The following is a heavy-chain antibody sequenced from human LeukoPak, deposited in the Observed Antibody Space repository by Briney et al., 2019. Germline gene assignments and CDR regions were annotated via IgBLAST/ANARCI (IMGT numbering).Heavy chain of an antibody. CDR2: IYYSGNI. Sequence: SETLSLTCTVSGGSVSSSIYYWSWIRQPPGKGLEWIGYIYYSGNINYNPSLTSRVTISLDTSKSQFSLKLSSVTAADTAVYYCARDYSRSQNYFDFWGQGTLVSVSS. CDR3: ARDYSRSQNYFDF. V-gene: IGHV4-61*01. D-gene: IGHD5-18*01. CDR1: GGSVSSSIYY. J-gene: IGHJ4*02.